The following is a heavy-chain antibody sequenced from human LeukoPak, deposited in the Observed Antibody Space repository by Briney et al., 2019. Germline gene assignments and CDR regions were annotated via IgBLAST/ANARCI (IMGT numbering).Heavy chain of an antibody. D-gene: IGHD2-21*02. Sequence: SETLSLTCTVSGGSISSSSYYWGWIRQPPGKGLEWIGSIYYSGSTYYNPSLKSRVTISVDTSKNQFSLKLSSVTAADTAVYYCARVAVSARGYFDYWGQGTLVTVSS. CDR1: GGSISSSSYY. J-gene: IGHJ4*02. CDR2: IYYSGST. CDR3: ARVAVSARGYFDY. V-gene: IGHV4-39*07.